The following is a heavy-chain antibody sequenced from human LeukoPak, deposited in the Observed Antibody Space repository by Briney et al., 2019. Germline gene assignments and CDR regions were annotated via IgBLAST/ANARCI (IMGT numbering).Heavy chain of an antibody. CDR1: GYTFTGYY. CDR2: INPNSGGT. Sequence: ASVKVSCKASGYTFTGYYMHWVRQAPGQGLEWMGWINPNSGGTNYAQKFQGRVTMTRDTSISTAYMELSRLRSDDTAVYYCARLGSSSSADAFDIWGRGTMVTVSS. V-gene: IGHV1-2*02. J-gene: IGHJ3*02. D-gene: IGHD6-6*01. CDR3: ARLGSSSSADAFDI.